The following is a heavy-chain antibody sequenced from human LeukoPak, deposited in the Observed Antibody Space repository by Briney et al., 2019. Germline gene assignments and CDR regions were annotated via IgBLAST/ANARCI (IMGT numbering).Heavy chain of an antibody. D-gene: IGHD3-22*01. Sequence: GGSLRLSCAASGFTFSSYAMSWVRQAPGKGLEWVSAISGSGGSTYYADSVKGRFTISRDNAKNSLHLQMNSLRAEDTAVYYCAKNYYDSSGLFDYWGQGTLVIVSS. CDR1: GFTFSSYA. V-gene: IGHV3-23*01. CDR2: ISGSGGST. J-gene: IGHJ4*02. CDR3: AKNYYDSSGLFDY.